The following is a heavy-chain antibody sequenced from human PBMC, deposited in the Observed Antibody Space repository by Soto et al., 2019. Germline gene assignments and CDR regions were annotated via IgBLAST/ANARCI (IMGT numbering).Heavy chain of an antibody. D-gene: IGHD1-26*01. CDR3: AKDRFGIVGPVDY. Sequence: GGSLRLACAASGFTFRSYTMNWLRQAPGRRLECIACITAGSSDIYYADSVKGRFTISRDNSKNTLSLHMNSLRVEDTAVYFCAKDRFGIVGPVDYWGQGTLVTVSS. J-gene: IGHJ4*02. CDR1: GFTFRSYT. V-gene: IGHV3-23*01. CDR2: ITAGSSDI.